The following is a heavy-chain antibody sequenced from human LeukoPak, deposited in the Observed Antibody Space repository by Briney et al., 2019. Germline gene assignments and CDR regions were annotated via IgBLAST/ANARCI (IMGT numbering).Heavy chain of an antibody. V-gene: IGHV1-69*01. CDR1: GGTFSSYA. D-gene: IGHD3-10*01. J-gene: IGHJ5*02. Sequence: SVKVSCKASGGTFSSYAISWVRQAPGQGLEWMGGIIPIFGTANYAQKFQGRVTITADESTSTAYMELSSLRSEDTAVYYCAREPPRMVRGVIGPWFDPWGQGTLVTVSS. CDR3: AREPPRMVRGVIGPWFDP. CDR2: IIPIFGTA.